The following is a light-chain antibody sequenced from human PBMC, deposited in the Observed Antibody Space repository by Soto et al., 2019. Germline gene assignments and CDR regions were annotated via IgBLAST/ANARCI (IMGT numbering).Light chain of an antibody. Sequence: QSLLTQPRSASGTPGQKFTITCTGSNSNIGSNYVYWYQHLPVTAPKLLIFSDNELPSGVPERFSGSKSGTSASLAISGLRSEDEADYYCSTWDASLSGDVLGTGTKVTV. J-gene: IGLJ1*01. CDR3: STWDASLSGDV. CDR1: NSNIGSNY. CDR2: SDN. V-gene: IGLV1-47*02.